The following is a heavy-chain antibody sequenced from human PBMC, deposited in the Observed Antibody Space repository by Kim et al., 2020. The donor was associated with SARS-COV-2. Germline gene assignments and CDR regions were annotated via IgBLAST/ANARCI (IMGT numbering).Heavy chain of an antibody. V-gene: IGHV3-21*01. CDR3: ARDRSYDILTGYVDAFD. D-gene: IGHD3-9*01. Sequence: GGSLRLSCAASGFTFSSHYMNWVRQAPGKGLEWVSSISSSSSYIYYGDSVKGRFTISRDNAKNSLYLQMNSLRAEDTAVYYCARDRSYDILTGYVDAFD. CDR2: ISSSSSYI. CDR1: GFTFSSHY. J-gene: IGHJ3*02.